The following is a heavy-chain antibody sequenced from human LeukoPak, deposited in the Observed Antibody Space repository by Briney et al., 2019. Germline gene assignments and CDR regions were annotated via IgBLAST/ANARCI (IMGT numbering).Heavy chain of an antibody. CDR2: IYYSGST. CDR3: AWRDYDFWSGYSY. D-gene: IGHD3-3*01. Sequence: SETLSLTCTVSGGSISSSSYYWGWIRQPPGKGLGWIGSIYYSGSTYYNPSLKSRVTISVDTSKNQFSLKLSSVTAADTAVYYCAWRDYDFWSGYSYWGQGTLVTVSS. V-gene: IGHV4-39*01. J-gene: IGHJ4*02. CDR1: GGSISSSSYY.